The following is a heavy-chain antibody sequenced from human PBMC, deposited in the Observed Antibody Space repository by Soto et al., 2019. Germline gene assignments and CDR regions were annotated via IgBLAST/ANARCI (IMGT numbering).Heavy chain of an antibody. CDR1: GFTFSGYS. Sequence: GSLRLSCAASGFTFSGYSMHWVRQAPGKWLEWVSSITSLSPSIYYADSVEGRFTISRHNAKNSLYLQMNSLRAEGTAVYYCARDQPSIAYYFDSWGQGTLVTVSS. D-gene: IGHD3-3*02. J-gene: IGHJ4*02. CDR3: ARDQPSIAYYFDS. CDR2: ITSLSPSI. V-gene: IGHV3-21*01.